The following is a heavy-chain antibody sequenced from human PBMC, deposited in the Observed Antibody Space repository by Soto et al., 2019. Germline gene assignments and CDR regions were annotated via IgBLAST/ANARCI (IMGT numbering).Heavy chain of an antibody. CDR3: ARIAMVRGAMPDYYYYYGMDV. CDR2: IYYSGST. CDR1: GGSISSSSYY. Sequence: PSETLSLTCTVSGGSISSSSYYWGWIRQPPGKGLEWIGSIYYSGSTYYNPSLKSRVTISVDTSKNQFSLKLSSVTAADTAVYYCARIAMVRGAMPDYYYYYGMDVWGQGTTVTVSS. D-gene: IGHD3-10*01. J-gene: IGHJ6*02. V-gene: IGHV4-39*01.